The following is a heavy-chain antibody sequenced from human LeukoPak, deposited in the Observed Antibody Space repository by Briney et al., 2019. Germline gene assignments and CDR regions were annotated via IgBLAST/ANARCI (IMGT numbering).Heavy chain of an antibody. CDR1: GFTFDDYA. D-gene: IGHD3-9*01. Sequence: GGSLRLSCAASGFTFDDYAMQWVRHAPGGGLEWVSGISWNGGSTGYADSVRGRFTISRSHPKNSLYLQMNRLRTEDTAFYYCAKYITRRLAVLSDWGQGSMVTDCS. V-gene: IGHV3-9*01. CDR3: AKYITRRLAVLSD. J-gene: IGHJ4*02. CDR2: ISWNGGST.